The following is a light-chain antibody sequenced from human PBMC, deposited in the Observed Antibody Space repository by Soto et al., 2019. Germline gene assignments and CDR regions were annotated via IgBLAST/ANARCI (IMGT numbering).Light chain of an antibody. CDR2: AAS. Sequence: DIQMTQSPSSLSASVGDRVTITCRASQSISSYLNWYQQKPGKAPKLLIYAASSLQSGVPSRFSGSGSVTDFTLTISSLQPEDFATYYCQQSYSTPLMYTFGQGTKLEIK. CDR3: QQSYSTPLMYT. J-gene: IGKJ2*01. V-gene: IGKV1-39*01. CDR1: QSISSY.